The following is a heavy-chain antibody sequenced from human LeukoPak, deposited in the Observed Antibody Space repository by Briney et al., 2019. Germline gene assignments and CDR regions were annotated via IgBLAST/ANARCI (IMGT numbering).Heavy chain of an antibody. J-gene: IGHJ2*01. CDR2: IYHSGST. CDR3: ARRRLRPPWYFDL. V-gene: IGHV4-38-2*02. D-gene: IGHD5-12*01. CDR1: GYSISSAYY. Sequence: SETLSLTCTVSGYSISSAYYWGWIRQPPGKGLEWIGNIYHSGSTHYNPSLKSRVTISLNLATIQFSLKLTPVTAADTAVYYCARRRLRPPWYFDLWGRGTLVTVSS.